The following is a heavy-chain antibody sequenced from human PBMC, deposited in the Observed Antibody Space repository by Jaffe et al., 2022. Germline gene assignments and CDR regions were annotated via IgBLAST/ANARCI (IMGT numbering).Heavy chain of an antibody. D-gene: IGHD2-15*01. CDR1: GFTFSSYW. Sequence: EVQLVESGGGLVQPGGSLRLSCAASGFTFSSYWMSWVRQAPGKGLEWVANIKQDGSEKYYVDSVKGRFTISRDNAKNSLYLQMNSLRAEDTAVYYCARDRRLFGCSGGSCYWGADAFDIWGQGTMVTVSS. J-gene: IGHJ3*02. CDR2: IKQDGSEK. V-gene: IGHV3-7*01. CDR3: ARDRRLFGCSGGSCYWGADAFDI.